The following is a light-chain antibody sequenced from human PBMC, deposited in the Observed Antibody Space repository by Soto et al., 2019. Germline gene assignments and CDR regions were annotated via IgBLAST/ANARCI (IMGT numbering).Light chain of an antibody. Sequence: DIQMTQSPSTLSASVGDSVTITCRASQSISTQLDWYRQKPGKAPKLLIYEASNLQSGVPSRFSGSGSGTEFTLTISSLQPDDFATYYCQQSNNSPRTFGGGTKVEIK. CDR1: QSISTQ. CDR2: EAS. V-gene: IGKV1-39*01. CDR3: QQSNNSPRT. J-gene: IGKJ4*01.